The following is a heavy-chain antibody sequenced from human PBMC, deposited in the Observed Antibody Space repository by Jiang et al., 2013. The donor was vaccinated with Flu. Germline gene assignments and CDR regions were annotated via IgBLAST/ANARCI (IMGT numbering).Heavy chain of an antibody. J-gene: IGHJ5*02. Sequence: AASGFTFSSYAMHWVRQAPGKGLEWVAVISYDGSNKYYADSVKGRFTISRDNSKNTLYLQMNSLRAEDTAVYYCAKEVVAKLDDNWFDPWGQGTLVTVSS. CDR2: ISYDGSNK. V-gene: IGHV3-30-3*01. CDR3: AKEVVAKLDDNWFDP. D-gene: IGHD3-22*01. CDR1: GFTFSSYA.